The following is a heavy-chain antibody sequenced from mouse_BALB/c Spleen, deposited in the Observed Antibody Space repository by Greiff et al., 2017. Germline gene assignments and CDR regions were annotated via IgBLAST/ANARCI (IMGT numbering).Heavy chain of an antibody. Sequence: VQLQQPGAELVKPGASVKLSCKASGYTFTSYWMHWVKQRPGQGLEWIGEIDPSDSSTNYNQKFKGKATLTVDKSSSTAYMQLSSLTSEDSAVYYCARPYYRYDGAMDYWGQGTSVTVSS. V-gene: IGHV1-69*02. CDR2: IDPSDSST. CDR3: ARPYYRYDGAMDY. D-gene: IGHD2-14*01. J-gene: IGHJ4*01. CDR1: GYTFTSYW.